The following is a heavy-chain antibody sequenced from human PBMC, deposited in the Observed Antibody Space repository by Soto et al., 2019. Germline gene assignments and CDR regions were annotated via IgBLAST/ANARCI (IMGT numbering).Heavy chain of an antibody. D-gene: IGHD2-2*02. Sequence: SETLSLTCTVSGGSISSGDYYWSWIRQPPGKGLERIGYIYYSGSTYYNPSLKSRVTISVDTSKNQFSLKLSSVTAADTAVYYCARDRAIVGVPAAIDYYGMDVWGQGTTVTVAS. V-gene: IGHV4-30-4*01. CDR2: IYYSGST. J-gene: IGHJ6*02. CDR1: GGSISSGDYY. CDR3: ARDRAIVGVPAAIDYYGMDV.